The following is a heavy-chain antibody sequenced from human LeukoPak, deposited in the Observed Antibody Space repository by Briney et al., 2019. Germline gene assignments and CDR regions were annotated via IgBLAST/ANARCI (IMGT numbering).Heavy chain of an antibody. D-gene: IGHD1-26*01. CDR3: ARDGGSGSYWTRVPYYYYYGMDV. CDR1: GFTFSSYA. J-gene: IGHJ6*02. Sequence: GGSLRLSCAASGFTFSSYAMHWVRQAPGKGLECVAVISYDGSNKYYADSVKGRFTISRDNSKNTLYLQMNSLRAEDTAVYYCARDGGSGSYWTRVPYYYYYGMDVWGQGTTVTVSS. CDR2: ISYDGSNK. V-gene: IGHV3-30*04.